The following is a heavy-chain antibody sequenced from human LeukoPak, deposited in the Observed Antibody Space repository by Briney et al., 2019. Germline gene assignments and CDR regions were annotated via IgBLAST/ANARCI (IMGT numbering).Heavy chain of an antibody. Sequence: GGSLRLSCVVSGFTFSTYGFHWVRQAPGKGLEWVSVIYSGGSTYYADSVEGRFTISRDNSKNTLYLQMNSLRAEDTAVYYCARLPTLWNFDYWGQGTLVTVSS. CDR2: IYSGGST. V-gene: IGHV3-53*01. CDR3: ARLPTLWNFDY. CDR1: GFTFSTYG. D-gene: IGHD3-10*01. J-gene: IGHJ4*02.